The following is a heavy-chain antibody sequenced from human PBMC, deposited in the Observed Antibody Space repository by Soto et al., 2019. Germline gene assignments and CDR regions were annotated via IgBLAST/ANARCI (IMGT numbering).Heavy chain of an antibody. J-gene: IGHJ4*02. CDR2: FSGSGGT. CDR1: GFTFSSYA. CDR3: AKAYSSGWSEGYLHY. Sequence: EVQLLESGGGLGQPGVSLRLSCVASGFTFSSYAMGWVRQAPGKGLEWVSSFSGSGGTYYADSVKGRFTISRDNSKNTLYLQMNGLRDEDTAVYYCAKAYSSGWSEGYLHYWGQGTPVTVSS. V-gene: IGHV3-23*01. D-gene: IGHD6-19*01.